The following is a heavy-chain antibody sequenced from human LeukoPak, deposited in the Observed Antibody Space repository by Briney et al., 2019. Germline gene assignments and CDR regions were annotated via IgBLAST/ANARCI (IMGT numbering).Heavy chain of an antibody. D-gene: IGHD6-6*01. CDR3: AKDPSIAALKYFDY. CDR2: ISWNSGSI. Sequence: GRSLRLSCAASGFTFDDYAMHWVRQAPGKGLEWVSGISWNSGSIGYADSVKGRFTISGDNAKNSLYLQMNSLRAEDTALYYCAKDPSIAALKYFDYWGQGTLVTVSS. J-gene: IGHJ4*02. CDR1: GFTFDDYA. V-gene: IGHV3-9*01.